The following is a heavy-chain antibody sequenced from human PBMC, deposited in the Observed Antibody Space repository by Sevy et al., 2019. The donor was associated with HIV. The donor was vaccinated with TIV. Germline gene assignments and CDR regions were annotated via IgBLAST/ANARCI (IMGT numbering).Heavy chain of an antibody. CDR1: GFTFSSYG. J-gene: IGHJ1*01. D-gene: IGHD6-13*01. CDR3: VRAIAADGSF. V-gene: IGHV3-7*01. CDR2: IKQDGSVK. Sequence: GGSLRLSCAASGFTFSSYGMHWVRQAPGKGLEWVANIKQDGSVKYYVDSVKGRFTISRDNARNFLYLQMNSLRAEDTALYYCVRAIAADGSFWGQGTLVTVSS.